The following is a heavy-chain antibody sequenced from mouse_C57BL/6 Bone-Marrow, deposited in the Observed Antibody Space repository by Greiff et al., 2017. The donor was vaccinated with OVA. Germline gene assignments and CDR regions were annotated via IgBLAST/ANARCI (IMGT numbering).Heavy chain of an antibody. Sequence: VQLQQPGAELVKPGASVKLSCKASGYTFTSYWMHWVKQRPGQGLEWIGMIHPNSGSTNYNEKFKSKATLTVDKSSSTAYMQLSSLTSEDSAVYYCARDLIYYYGSSYGNAMDYWGKGTSVTVSS. CDR1: GYTFTSYW. D-gene: IGHD1-1*01. CDR3: ARDLIYYYGSSYGNAMDY. V-gene: IGHV1-64*01. CDR2: IHPNSGST. J-gene: IGHJ4*01.